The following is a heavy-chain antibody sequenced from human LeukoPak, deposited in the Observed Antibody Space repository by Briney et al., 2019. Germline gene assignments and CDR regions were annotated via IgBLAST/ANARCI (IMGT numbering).Heavy chain of an antibody. V-gene: IGHV3-30-3*01. CDR3: ASPTDSGSYV. CDR1: GFTFSSYA. Sequence: PGGSLRLSCAASGFTFSSYAMHWVRQAPGKGLEWVAVISYDGSNKYYADSVKGRFTISRDNSKNTLYLQMNSLRAEDTAVYYCASPTDSGSYVWGQGTLVTVSS. J-gene: IGHJ4*02. D-gene: IGHD1-26*01. CDR2: ISYDGSNK.